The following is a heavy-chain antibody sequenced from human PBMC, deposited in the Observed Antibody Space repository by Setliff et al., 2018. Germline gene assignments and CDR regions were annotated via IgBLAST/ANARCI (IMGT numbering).Heavy chain of an antibody. J-gene: IGHJ2*01. CDR2: FHTGGAT. Sequence: KTSETLSLTCSVSGGSISSGGFYWSWIRQSAGRGLEWIGHFHTGGATDYNLSLKSRVTISVDTSKNQFSLKLSSVAVADTAVYYCYFSSNWFFDLRGRGTLVTVSS. D-gene: IGHD6-19*01. V-gene: IGHV4-61*09. CDR3: YFSSNWFFDL. CDR1: GGSISSGGFY.